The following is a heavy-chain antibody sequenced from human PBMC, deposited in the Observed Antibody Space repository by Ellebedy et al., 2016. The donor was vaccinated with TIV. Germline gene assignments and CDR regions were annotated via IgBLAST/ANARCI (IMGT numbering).Heavy chain of an antibody. CDR3: AREKEIGAFDI. CDR2: INHSGST. CDR1: GGSISSYY. D-gene: IGHD3-22*01. J-gene: IGHJ3*02. Sequence: GSLRLSXTVSGGSISSYYWSWIRQPPGKGLEWIGEINHSGSTNYNPSLKSRVTISVDRSKNQFSLKLSSVTAADTAVYYCAREKEIGAFDIWGQGTMVTVSS. V-gene: IGHV4-34*01.